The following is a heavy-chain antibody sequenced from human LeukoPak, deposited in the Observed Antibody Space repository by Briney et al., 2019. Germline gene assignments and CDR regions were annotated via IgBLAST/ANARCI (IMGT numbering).Heavy chain of an antibody. Sequence: PGGSLRLSCVASGFTFSSYSMNWVRQAPGKGLEWVPYISSSSSPIYYADSVKGRFTISRDNAKNSLYLQMNSLRADDTAVYYCARSIAVAGNYWGQGTLVTVSS. V-gene: IGHV3-48*01. CDR1: GFTFSSYS. J-gene: IGHJ4*02. CDR3: ARSIAVAGNY. D-gene: IGHD6-19*01. CDR2: ISSSSSPI.